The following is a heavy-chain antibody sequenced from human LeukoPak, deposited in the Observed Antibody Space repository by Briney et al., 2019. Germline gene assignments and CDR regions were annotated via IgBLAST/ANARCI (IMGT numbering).Heavy chain of an antibody. CDR2: ITGSGGST. D-gene: IGHD3-3*01. Sequence: GGSLRLSCAASGFTFSSYAMSWVRQAPGKGLEWVSAITGSGGSTYYADSVKGRFTISRDNSKNTLYLQMNSLRAEDTAVYYCAKEAITIFGVVITYFDYWGQGTLVTVPS. CDR1: GFTFSSYA. J-gene: IGHJ4*02. V-gene: IGHV3-23*01. CDR3: AKEAITIFGVVITYFDY.